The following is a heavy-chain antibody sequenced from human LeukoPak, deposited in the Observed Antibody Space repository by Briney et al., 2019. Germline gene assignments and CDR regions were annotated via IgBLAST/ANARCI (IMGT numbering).Heavy chain of an antibody. D-gene: IGHD2-2*01. CDR1: GYTFTSYG. J-gene: IGHJ6*03. V-gene: IGHV1-18*01. CDR2: IGAYNGNT. Sequence: GASVNVSCKASGYTFTSYGISWVRQAPGQGLEWMGWIGAYNGNTNYAQKFQGRVTMTTDTSTSTAYMELRSLRSDDTAVFYCARSGRWDVVPPGYYMDVWGKGTTVTVSS. CDR3: ARSGRWDVVPPGYYMDV.